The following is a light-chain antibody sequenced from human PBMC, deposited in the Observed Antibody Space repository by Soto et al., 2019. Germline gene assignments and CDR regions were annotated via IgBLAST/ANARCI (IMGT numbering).Light chain of an antibody. CDR2: GAS. J-gene: IGKJ1*01. CDR1: QSAGNF. Sequence: EIVMTQSPATLSVSPGETASLSCRASQSAGNFLAWYQQKPGQTPRLLIYGASSRATGIPDRFSGSGSGTDFTLTISRLEPEDFAVYYCHQYGSPPQTFGQGTRVEVK. CDR3: HQYGSPPQT. V-gene: IGKV3-20*01.